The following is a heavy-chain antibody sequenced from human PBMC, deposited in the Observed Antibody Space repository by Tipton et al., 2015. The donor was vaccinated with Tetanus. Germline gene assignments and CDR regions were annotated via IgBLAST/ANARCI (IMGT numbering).Heavy chain of an antibody. J-gene: IGHJ4*02. CDR2: FYYSGIT. CDR3: ARSSDTYYYDSSVGY. CDR1: GDSVGTTNYY. D-gene: IGHD3-22*01. V-gene: IGHV4-61*01. Sequence: GLVKPSETLSLTCTVSGDSVGTTNYYWSWIRQPPGKGLELIGYFYYSGITTYNPSLKSRVTISLDVSRNQFSLKLTSVTAADTAVYYCARSSDTYYYDSSVGYWGQGTLVTVSS.